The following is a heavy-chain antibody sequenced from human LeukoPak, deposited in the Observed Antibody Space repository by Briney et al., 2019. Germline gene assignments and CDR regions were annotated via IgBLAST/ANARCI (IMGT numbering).Heavy chain of an antibody. CDR1: GGSFSGNY. CDR2: INHSGST. Sequence: PSETLSLTCAVYGGSFSGNYWSWIRQPPGKGLEWIGEINHSGSTNYNPSLKSRVTISVETSKNQFSLKLSSVTAADTAMYYCATSGYSGYDLNSWGQGTLVTVSS. CDR3: ATSGYSGYDLNS. V-gene: IGHV4-34*01. D-gene: IGHD5-12*01. J-gene: IGHJ4*02.